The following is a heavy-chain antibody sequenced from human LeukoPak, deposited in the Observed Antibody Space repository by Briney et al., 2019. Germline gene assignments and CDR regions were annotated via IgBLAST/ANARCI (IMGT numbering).Heavy chain of an antibody. CDR2: ISYDGSNK. CDR3: AREAAAGTGYFDY. J-gene: IGHJ4*02. Sequence: PGRSLRLSCAASGFTFSSYAMHWVRQAPGKGLEWVAVISYDGSNKYYADSVKGRFTISRDNSKNTLYLQMNSLRAEDTAAYYCAREAAAGTGYFDYWGQGTLVTVSS. D-gene: IGHD6-13*01. CDR1: GFTFSSYA. V-gene: IGHV3-30-3*01.